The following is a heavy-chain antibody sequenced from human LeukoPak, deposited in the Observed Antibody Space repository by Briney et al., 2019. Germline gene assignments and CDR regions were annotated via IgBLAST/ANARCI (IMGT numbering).Heavy chain of an antibody. CDR1: GFTVNNNY. CDR2: IYSGGST. J-gene: IGHJ4*02. D-gene: IGHD4-23*01. Sequence: GGSLRLSCAASGFTVNNNYMSWVRQAPGKGLEWVSVIYSGGSTYYADSVKGRFTISRDNSKSTLYLQMNSLRAEDTAVYYCASGLRWATGYDYWGQGTLVTVSS. V-gene: IGHV3-53*01. CDR3: ASGLRWATGYDY.